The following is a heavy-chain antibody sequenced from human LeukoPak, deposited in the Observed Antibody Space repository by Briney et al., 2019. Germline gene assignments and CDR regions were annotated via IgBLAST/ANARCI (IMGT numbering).Heavy chain of an antibody. J-gene: IGHJ3*02. CDR1: GFTFRDYF. Sequence: GGSLRLSCAASGFTFRDYFMSWIRQAPGKGLEWVAYTNTAGNTIYYADSMKGRFTISRDNAKNSLYLQMNSLRAEDTAVYYCARATYDSSAVDAFDIWGQGTMVTVSP. CDR2: TNTAGNTI. D-gene: IGHD3-22*01. V-gene: IGHV3-11*01. CDR3: ARATYDSSAVDAFDI.